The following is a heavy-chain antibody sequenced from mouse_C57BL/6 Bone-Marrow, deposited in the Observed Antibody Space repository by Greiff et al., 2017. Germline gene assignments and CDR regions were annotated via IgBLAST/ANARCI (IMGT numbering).Heavy chain of an antibody. CDR3: ARSNYYGSSDAMDY. D-gene: IGHD1-1*01. Sequence: QVQLQQSGAELVRPGTSVKVSCKASGYAFTNYLIEWVKQRPGQGLEWIGVINPGSGGTNYNEKFKGKATLTADKSSSTAYMQLSSLTSEDSAVYFCARSNYYGSSDAMDYWGQGTSVTVSS. J-gene: IGHJ4*01. CDR2: INPGSGGT. V-gene: IGHV1-54*01. CDR1: GYAFTNYL.